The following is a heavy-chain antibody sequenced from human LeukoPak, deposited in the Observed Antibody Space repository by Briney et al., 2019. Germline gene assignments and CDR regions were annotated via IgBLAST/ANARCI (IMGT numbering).Heavy chain of an antibody. V-gene: IGHV4-30-2*01. D-gene: IGHD4/OR15-4a*01. CDR1: GGSISSGGYY. J-gene: IGHJ4*02. CDR3: ARGLWWGSRYFDY. Sequence: SQTLSLTCTVSGGSISSGGYYWSWIRQPPGKGLEWIGEINHSGSTNYNPSLKSRVTISVDTSKNQFSLKLSSVTAADTAVYYCARGLWWGSRYFDYWGQGTLVTVSS. CDR2: INHSGST.